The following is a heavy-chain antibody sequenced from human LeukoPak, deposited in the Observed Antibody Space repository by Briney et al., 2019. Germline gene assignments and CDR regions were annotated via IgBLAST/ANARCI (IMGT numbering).Heavy chain of an antibody. CDR3: GRGGYYSGGIFYYYFDY. V-gene: IGHV5-51*01. CDR2: IYPGDSDT. Sequence: GESLKISCKGSGYRFTSHWIGWVRQMPGKGLEWMGIIYPGDSDTRYSPSFQGQVTISADESISTAYLQWSSLKASDTAMYYCGRGGYYSGGIFYYYFDYWGQGTLVTVSS. D-gene: IGHD2-15*01. CDR1: GYRFTSHW. J-gene: IGHJ4*02.